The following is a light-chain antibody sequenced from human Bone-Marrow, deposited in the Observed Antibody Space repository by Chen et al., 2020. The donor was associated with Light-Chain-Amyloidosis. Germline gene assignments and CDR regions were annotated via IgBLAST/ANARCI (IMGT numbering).Light chain of an antibody. V-gene: IGLV3-25*03. Sequence: SYELTQPPSVSVSSGQTARITCSGDDLPTKNAWWYQQKPGTAPVLVTHRDTERPSGISARFSGSSSATTATLTMSGVQAEDGADYHCQSADSGGTYEVIFGGGTELTVL. CDR1: DLPTKN. CDR3: QSADSGGTYEVI. J-gene: IGLJ2*01. CDR2: RDT.